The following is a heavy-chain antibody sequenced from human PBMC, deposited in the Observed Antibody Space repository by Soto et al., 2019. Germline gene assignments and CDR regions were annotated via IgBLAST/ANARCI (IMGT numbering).Heavy chain of an antibody. V-gene: IGHV1-69*06. CDR1: GGTFSIYA. CDR3: ARADYYESSGLSDY. D-gene: IGHD3-22*01. CDR2: VIPLFGTS. Sequence: QVQLVQSGAEVKKPGSSVKVSCEASGGTFSIYAINWVRQAPGQGLEWMGGVIPLFGTSDYSQKFQGRVTITADKSTDTAYMELFSLKSEDTAVYYCARADYYESSGLSDYWGQGTLVTVSS. J-gene: IGHJ4*02.